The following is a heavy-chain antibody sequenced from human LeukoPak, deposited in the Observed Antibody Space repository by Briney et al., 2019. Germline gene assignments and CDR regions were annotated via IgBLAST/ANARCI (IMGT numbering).Heavy chain of an antibody. D-gene: IGHD1-26*01. CDR1: GFTFSTYS. Sequence: GGSLRLSCAASGFTFSTYSMNWVRQAPGKGLEWVSSISSSSIIYYADSVKGRFTISRDNSKNTLYLQMNSLRAEDTAVYYCAKLGSYSSSFDYWGQGTLVTVSS. V-gene: IGHV3-21*04. CDR2: ISSSSII. CDR3: AKLGSYSSSFDY. J-gene: IGHJ4*02.